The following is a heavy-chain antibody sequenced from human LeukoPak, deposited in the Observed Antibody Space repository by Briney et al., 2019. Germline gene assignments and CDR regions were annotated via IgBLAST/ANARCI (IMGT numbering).Heavy chain of an antibody. Sequence: GGSLRLSCAASGFTVSSNYMSWVRQAPGKGLEWVSVIYSGGSTYYADSVKGRFTISRDNSKNTLYLQMNSLRAEDTAVYYCARDRSMVRGVKHPPWIKYYGMDVWGQGTTVTVSS. CDR3: ARDRSMVRGVKHPPWIKYYGMDV. J-gene: IGHJ6*02. D-gene: IGHD3-10*01. CDR2: IYSGGST. CDR1: GFTVSSNY. V-gene: IGHV3-66*01.